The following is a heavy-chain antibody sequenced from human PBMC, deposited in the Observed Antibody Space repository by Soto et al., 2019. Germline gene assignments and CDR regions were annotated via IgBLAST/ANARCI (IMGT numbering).Heavy chain of an antibody. J-gene: IGHJ4*02. V-gene: IGHV3-23*01. Sequence: GGSLRLSCAGSGFTFSSYAMSWVRQAPGKGLEWVSAISGSGGSTYYADSVKGRFTISRDNSKNTLYLQMNSLRAEDTAVYYCANSGRITMIVGVTTFDYWGQGTLVTVSS. CDR3: ANSGRITMIVGVTTFDY. CDR2: ISGSGGST. D-gene: IGHD3-22*01. CDR1: GFTFSSYA.